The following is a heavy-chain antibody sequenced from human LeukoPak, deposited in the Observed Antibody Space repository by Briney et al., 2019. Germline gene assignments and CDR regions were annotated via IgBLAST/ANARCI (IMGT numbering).Heavy chain of an antibody. J-gene: IGHJ4*02. D-gene: IGHD2-2*01. CDR2: ISSTSSTI. CDR1: GFTFRSYS. Sequence: GGSLRLSCAASGFTFRSYSMHWVRQAPGKGLEWVSYISSTSSTIYYADSVKGRFTISRDNAKNSLYLQMNSLRAEDTAVYYCARDREGMPDYWGQGTLVTVSS. CDR3: ARDREGMPDY. V-gene: IGHV3-48*01.